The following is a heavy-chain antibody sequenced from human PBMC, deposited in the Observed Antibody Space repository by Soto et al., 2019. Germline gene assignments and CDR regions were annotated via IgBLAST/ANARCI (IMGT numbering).Heavy chain of an antibody. V-gene: IGHV5-51*01. CDR3: ARTAAAGKYYYGLDV. CDR1: GDSFTSYW. D-gene: IGHD6-13*01. Sequence: GESLKISCKGSGDSFTSYWIGWVRQMPGKGLECMGIIYPGDSDTRYSPSFQGQVTISADKSISTAYLQWSSLKASDTAMYYCARTAAAGKYYYGLDVWGQGTTVTVSS. CDR2: IYPGDSDT. J-gene: IGHJ6*02.